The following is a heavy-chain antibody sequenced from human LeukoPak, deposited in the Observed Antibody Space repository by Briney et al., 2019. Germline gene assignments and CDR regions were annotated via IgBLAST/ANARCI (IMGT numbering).Heavy chain of an antibody. Sequence: GSLRLSCAASGFTFSSYWMHWVRQAPGKGLVWVSRINSDGSSTSYADSVKGRFTISRDNAKNTLYLQMNSLRAEDTAVYYYARDVVGYEQYFDNWGQGTLVTVSS. CDR1: GFTFSSYW. CDR2: INSDGSST. CDR3: ARDVVGYEQYFDN. J-gene: IGHJ4*02. V-gene: IGHV3-74*01. D-gene: IGHD5-12*01.